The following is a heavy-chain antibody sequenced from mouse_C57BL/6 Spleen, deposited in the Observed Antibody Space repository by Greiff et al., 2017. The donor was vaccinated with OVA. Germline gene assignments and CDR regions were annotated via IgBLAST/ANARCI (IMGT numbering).Heavy chain of an antibody. CDR2: IYPGDGAT. CDR1: GYAFSSSW. V-gene: IGHV1-82*01. Sequence: QVQLQQSGPELVKPGASVKISCKASGYAFSSSWMNWVKQRPGKGLEWIGRIYPGDGATNYTGKFKGKATLTADKSSSTAYMQLSSLTSEDAAVYFCARDVYAMDYWGQGTSVTVSS. CDR3: ARDVYAMDY. J-gene: IGHJ4*01.